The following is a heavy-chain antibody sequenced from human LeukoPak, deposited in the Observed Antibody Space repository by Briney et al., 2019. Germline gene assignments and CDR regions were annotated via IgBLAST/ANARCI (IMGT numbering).Heavy chain of an antibody. D-gene: IGHD4-17*01. CDR3: ARGRYYGDYIDY. J-gene: IGHJ4*02. V-gene: IGHV4-34*01. CDR2: INHSGST. Sequence: SETLSLTCAVYGGSFSGYYWSWIRQPPGKGLEWIGEINHSGSTNYSPSLKSRVDISVDTFRNQFSLRLTSVTAADTAVYYCARGRYYGDYIDYWGQGALVTVSS. CDR1: GGSFSGYY.